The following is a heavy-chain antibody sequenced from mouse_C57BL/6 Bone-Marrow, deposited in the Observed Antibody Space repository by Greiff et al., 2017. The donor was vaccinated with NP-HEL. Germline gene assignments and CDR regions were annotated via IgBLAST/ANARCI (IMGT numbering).Heavy chain of an antibody. CDR3: ARPDY. J-gene: IGHJ2*01. CDR1: GFTFSDYG. V-gene: IGHV5-17*01. Sequence: EVQLVESGGGLVKPGGSLKLSCAASGFTFSDYGMHCVRQAPEKGLEWVAYISSGSSTIYYADTVKGRFTISRDNAKNTLFLQMTSLRSEDTAMYYCARPDYWGQGTTLTVSS. CDR2: ISSGSSTI.